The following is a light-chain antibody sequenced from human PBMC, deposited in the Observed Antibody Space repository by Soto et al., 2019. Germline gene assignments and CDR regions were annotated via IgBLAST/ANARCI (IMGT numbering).Light chain of an antibody. Sequence: EIGRTQSTAKLSVSPGERATLSCRASQGIGINLAWYQQQPGQAPRVVIYGASTRATGIPARFSGSGPGTEFTLTISSLQSDDLAVYFCQTSDQWPLFGQGTRLEIK. CDR2: GAS. CDR1: QGIGIN. V-gene: IGKV3-15*01. CDR3: QTSDQWPL. J-gene: IGKJ5*01.